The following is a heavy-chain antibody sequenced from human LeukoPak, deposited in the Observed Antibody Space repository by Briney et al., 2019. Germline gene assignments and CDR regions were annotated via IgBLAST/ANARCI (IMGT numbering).Heavy chain of an antibody. CDR3: ARDPHYYAAGSYSQDY. D-gene: IGHD3-10*01. V-gene: IGHV3-30-3*01. CDR1: GFTFTSYA. J-gene: IGHJ4*02. Sequence: PGRSLRLSCAASGFTFTSYAMHWVRQAPGKGLAWVAVISYDGSNKYYADSVKGRFTISRDNSKNTLDMQMNSLRPEDTAVYYCARDPHYYAAGSYSQDYWGQRMLATVSS. CDR2: ISYDGSNK.